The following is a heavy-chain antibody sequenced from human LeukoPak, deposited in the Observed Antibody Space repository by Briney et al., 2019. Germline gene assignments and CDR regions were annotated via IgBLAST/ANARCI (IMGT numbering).Heavy chain of an antibody. CDR2: IKQDGSEK. Sequence: GGSLRLSCAASGFTFSSYWMSWVRQAPGKGLEWVANIKQDGSEKYYVDSVKGRFTISRDNAKNSLYLQMNGLRAEDTAVYYCARDEVAVAYYYYYGMDVWGQGTTVTVSS. CDR3: ARDEVAVAYYYYYGMDV. V-gene: IGHV3-7*01. D-gene: IGHD6-19*01. CDR1: GFTFSSYW. J-gene: IGHJ6*02.